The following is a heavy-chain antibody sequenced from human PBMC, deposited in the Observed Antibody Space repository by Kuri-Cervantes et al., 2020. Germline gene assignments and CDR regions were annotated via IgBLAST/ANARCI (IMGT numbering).Heavy chain of an antibody. CDR3: ARHENFYGSGDY. CDR1: GYSFTSYW. D-gene: IGHD3-10*01. J-gene: IGHJ4*02. CDR2: IYPGDSDT. Sequence: KVSCKGSGYSFTSYWIGWVRQMPGKGLEWLGIIYPGDSDTRYSPSFQGQVTISADKSISTAYLQWSSLKASDTAVYYCARHENFYGSGDYWGQGTLVTVSS. V-gene: IGHV5-51*01.